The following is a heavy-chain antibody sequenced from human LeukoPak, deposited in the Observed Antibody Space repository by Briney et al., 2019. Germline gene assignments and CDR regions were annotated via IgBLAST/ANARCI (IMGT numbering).Heavy chain of an antibody. V-gene: IGHV1-69*06. J-gene: IGHJ3*02. D-gene: IGHD3-9*01. Sequence: ASVKVSCKASGGTFSSYAISWVRQAPGQGLEWMGGIIPIFGTANYAQKFQGRVTITADKSTRTAYMELSSLRSEDTAVYYCARGGGILTGYNDAFDIWGQGTMVTVSS. CDR3: ARGGGILTGYNDAFDI. CDR1: GGTFSSYA. CDR2: IIPIFGTA.